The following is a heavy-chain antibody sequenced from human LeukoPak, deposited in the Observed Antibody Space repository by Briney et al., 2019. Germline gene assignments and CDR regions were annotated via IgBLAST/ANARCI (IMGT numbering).Heavy chain of an antibody. CDR1: GYTFTGYY. D-gene: IGHD2/OR15-2a*01. J-gene: IGHJ5*02. Sequence: ASVKVSCKASGYTFTGYYMHWVRQAPGQGLEWMGWINPNSGGTNYAQKFQGRVTMTRDKSISTAYMELSRLRADDTAVYYCARDRVNIECEPTRQNWFDPWGQGTLVTVSS. CDR2: INPNSGGT. CDR3: ARDRVNIECEPTRQNWFDP. V-gene: IGHV1-2*02.